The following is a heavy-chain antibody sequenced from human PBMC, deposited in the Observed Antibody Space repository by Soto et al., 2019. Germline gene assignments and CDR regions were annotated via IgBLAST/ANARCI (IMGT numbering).Heavy chain of an antibody. D-gene: IGHD3-10*01. CDR2: INHSGST. Sequence: QVQLQQWGAGLLKPSETLSLTCAVYGGSFSGYYWSWIRQPPGKGLEWIGEINHSGSTNYNPSLTRLVTISVDTSTNRFSLQLSSVTAADSAVYYCGRGITMVRGVTRWFDPWGQGTLVTVSS. CDR3: GRGITMVRGVTRWFDP. V-gene: IGHV4-34*01. J-gene: IGHJ5*02. CDR1: GGSFSGYY.